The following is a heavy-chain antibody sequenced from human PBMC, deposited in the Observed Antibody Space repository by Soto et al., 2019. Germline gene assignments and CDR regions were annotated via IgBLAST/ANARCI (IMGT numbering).Heavy chain of an antibody. Sequence: QVHLVESGGGVVQPGRSLRLSCAVSGTTFGDFGLHWVRQAPGKGLEWVAAISHDGSEKYYADSMKGRLTISRDNSKNTLYLQMNSLRPEDTAVFYCVLGYCGGGHWCYLDHWGRGTLVTVSP. CDR2: ISHDGSEK. J-gene: IGHJ4*02. CDR1: GTTFGDFG. V-gene: IGHV3-30*03. CDR3: VLGYCGGGHWCYLDH. D-gene: IGHD2-15*01.